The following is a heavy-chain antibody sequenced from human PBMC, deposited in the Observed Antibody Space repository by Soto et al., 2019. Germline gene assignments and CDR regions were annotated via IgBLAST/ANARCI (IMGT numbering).Heavy chain of an antibody. V-gene: IGHV4-59*08. Sequence: PSETLSLTCTVSGGSISSYYWSWIRQPPGKGLEWIGYIYYSGSTNYNPSLKSRVTISVDTSKNQFSLKLSSVTAADTAVYYCARHGGIQLWTGGYYYYMDVWGKGTTVTAP. D-gene: IGHD5-18*01. CDR2: IYYSGST. CDR1: GGSISSYY. J-gene: IGHJ6*03. CDR3: ARHGGIQLWTGGYYYYMDV.